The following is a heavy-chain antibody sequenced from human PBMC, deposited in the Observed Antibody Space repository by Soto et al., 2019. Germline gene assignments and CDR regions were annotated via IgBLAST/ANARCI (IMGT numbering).Heavy chain of an antibody. CDR2: IYASGNS. J-gene: IGHJ4*02. D-gene: IGHD6-25*01. CDR3: VKSLTQAAFDS. CDR1: GGSISRGGHY. V-gene: IGHV4-31*03. Sequence: QVQLQESGPGLVKPSETLSLTCTVSGGSISRGGHYWNWIRQRPGKGLEWIGYIYASGNSYYKPSLRNRVSISLDTSKNQVSLQLTSVTAADTAVYYCVKSLTQAAFDSWGQGALVTVSS.